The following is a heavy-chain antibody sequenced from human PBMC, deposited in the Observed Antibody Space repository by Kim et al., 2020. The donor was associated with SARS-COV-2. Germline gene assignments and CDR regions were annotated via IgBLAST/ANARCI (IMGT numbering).Heavy chain of an antibody. D-gene: IGHD5-12*01. CDR1: GYTFTSYA. J-gene: IGHJ6*02. Sequence: ASVKVSCKASGYTFTSYAMNWVRQAPGQGLEWMGWINTNTGNPTYAQGFTGRFVFSLDTSVSTAYLKISSLKAEDTAVYYCARGSPEMAPYYYYGMDVWGQGTTVTVSS. CDR2: INTNTGNP. CDR3: ARGSPEMAPYYYYGMDV. V-gene: IGHV7-4-1*02.